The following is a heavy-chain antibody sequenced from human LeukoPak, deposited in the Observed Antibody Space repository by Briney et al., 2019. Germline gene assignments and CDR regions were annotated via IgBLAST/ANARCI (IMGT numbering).Heavy chain of an antibody. J-gene: IGHJ4*02. V-gene: IGHV3-23*01. D-gene: IGHD6-25*01. CDR3: AILPGYSSGCYEVNY. CDR1: GFTFSSYA. CDR2: ISGSGGST. Sequence: GGSLRLSCAASGFTFSSYAMSWVRQAPGKGLELVSGISGSGGSTYYADSVKGRFTISRDNSRNTLYLQMNSPRAEDTAVYYCAILPGYSSGCYEVNYWGQGTLVTVSS.